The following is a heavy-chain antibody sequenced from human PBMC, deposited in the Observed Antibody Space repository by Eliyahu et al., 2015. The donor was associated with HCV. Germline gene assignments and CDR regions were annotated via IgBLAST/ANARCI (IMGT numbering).Heavy chain of an antibody. D-gene: IGHD3-9*01. CDR2: IYWNDDK. V-gene: IGHV2-5*01. J-gene: IGHJ5*02. CDR1: GFXLSTSGVG. CDR3: AHMAAHRYYDILTGYYEDGWFDP. Sequence: QITLKESGPTLVKPTQTLTLTCTFSGFXLSTSGVGVGWIRQPPGKALEWLALIYWNDDKRYSPSLKSRLTITKDTSKNQVVLTMTNMDPVDTATYYCAHMAAHRYYDILTGYYEDGWFDPWGQGTLVTVSS.